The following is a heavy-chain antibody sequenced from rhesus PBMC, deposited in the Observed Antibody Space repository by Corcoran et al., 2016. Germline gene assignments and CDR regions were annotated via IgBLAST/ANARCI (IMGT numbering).Heavy chain of an antibody. CDR3: ARDAPRIAAAGTGNY. Sequence: QVQLQESGPGLVKPSETLSLTCAVSGGSISSGYYYWSWSRQPPGKGLEWIGYIPYSGSPSYNPSLKSRVTISRDTSKNQFSLKLSSVTAADTAVYYCARDAPRIAAAGTGNYWGQGVLVTVSS. CDR1: GGSISSGYYY. CDR2: IPYSGSP. J-gene: IGHJ4*01. D-gene: IGHD6-25*01. V-gene: IGHV4-122*02.